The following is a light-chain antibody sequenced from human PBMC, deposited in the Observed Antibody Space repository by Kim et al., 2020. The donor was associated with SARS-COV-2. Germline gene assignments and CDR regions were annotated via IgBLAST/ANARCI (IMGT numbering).Light chain of an antibody. Sequence: SVSTGQKASITWSLDKLGDKYASWYQQKPGQSPVLVIYQDSKRPSGIPERFSGSNSGNTAPLTISGTQAMDEADYYCQAWDSSIWVFGGGTQLTVL. CDR3: QAWDSSIWV. CDR2: QDS. V-gene: IGLV3-1*01. CDR1: KLGDKY. J-gene: IGLJ3*02.